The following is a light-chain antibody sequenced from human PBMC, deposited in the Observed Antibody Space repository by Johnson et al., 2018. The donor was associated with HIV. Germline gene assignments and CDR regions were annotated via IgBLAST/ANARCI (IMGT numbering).Light chain of an antibody. V-gene: IGLV1-51*01. CDR1: SSNIGNNY. Sequence: VLTQPPSVSAAPGQKVTISCSGSSSNIGNNYVSWYQQLPGTAPKVLIYDNNKRPSGIPDRFSGSKSGTSATLGITGLQTGDEADYYCGTGDSSLRGGFFATATMVTVL. J-gene: IGLJ1*01. CDR3: GTGDSSLRGGF. CDR2: DNN.